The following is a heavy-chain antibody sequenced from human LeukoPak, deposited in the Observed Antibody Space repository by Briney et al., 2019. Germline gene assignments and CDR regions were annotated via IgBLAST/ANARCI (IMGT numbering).Heavy chain of an antibody. J-gene: IGHJ4*02. D-gene: IGHD6-13*01. V-gene: IGHV3-23*01. CDR3: AKRTSGSSWYSSDS. CDR1: GFTFSNYA. CDR2: MSGDATST. Sequence: GGSLRLSCAASGFTFSNYAMTWVRQASGKGLEWVSTMSGDATSTYYADSVKGRFTISRDNSKNTLYLQMNSLRADDTAVYYCAKRTSGSSWYSSDSWGQGTLVTVSS.